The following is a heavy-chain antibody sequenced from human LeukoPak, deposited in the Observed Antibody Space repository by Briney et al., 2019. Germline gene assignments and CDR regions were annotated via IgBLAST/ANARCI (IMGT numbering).Heavy chain of an antibody. V-gene: IGHV3-23*01. CDR1: GFTFSSYA. CDR3: ARYDLSSSWTRTGLYF. CDR2: ISGSGDST. J-gene: IGHJ4*02. Sequence: GALRLSCAASGFTFSSYAMSWVRPAPGKGLEWVSSISGSGDSTFHADSVRGRFTISRDNSENTLYLQMDSLRAEDTAVYYCARYDLSSSWTRTGLYFWGQGTLVTVSS. D-gene: IGHD6-13*01.